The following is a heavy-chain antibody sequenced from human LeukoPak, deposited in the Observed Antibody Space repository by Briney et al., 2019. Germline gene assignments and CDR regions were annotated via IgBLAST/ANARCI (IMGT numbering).Heavy chain of an antibody. CDR2: IKEDGSQK. Sequence: GGSLRLSCAGTGFTFSNYWMNWVRQAPGKGLEWVANIKEDGSQKYYVDSVKGRFTISRDNAKNSVYLQMGSLRAEDTAVYYCAGSSGWLFDYWGQGTLVAVSS. D-gene: IGHD6-19*01. CDR3: AGSSGWLFDY. CDR1: GFTFSNYW. J-gene: IGHJ4*02. V-gene: IGHV3-7*01.